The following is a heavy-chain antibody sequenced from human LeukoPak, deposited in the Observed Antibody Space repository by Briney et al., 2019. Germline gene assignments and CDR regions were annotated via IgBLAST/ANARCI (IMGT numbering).Heavy chain of an antibody. V-gene: IGHV4-39*01. D-gene: IGHD6-13*01. Sequence: SETLSLSCTAAGSSISSSICCLGWMRQPPGKWLELIGSSYYSGSTYYNPSLKSRVTISVDTTKNQFSLKLSSVTAADTAVYYCARVAAAGHYYNYYYIVVWGKGTTVTVSS. CDR2: SYYSGST. CDR1: GSSISSSICC. CDR3: ARVAAAGHYYNYYYIVV. J-gene: IGHJ6*03.